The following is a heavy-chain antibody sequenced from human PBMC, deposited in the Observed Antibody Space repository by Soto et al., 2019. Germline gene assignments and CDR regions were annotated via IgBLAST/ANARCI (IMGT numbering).Heavy chain of an antibody. V-gene: IGHV4-59*01. CDR1: GGSISSYY. J-gene: IGHJ6*03. Sequence: PSETLSLTCTVSGGSISSYYLSWIRQPPGRGLEWIGYIYYSGSTNYNPSLKSRVTISVDTSKNQFSLKLSPVTAADTAVYYCARSHYDFWSGYLNYYMDVWGKGTTVTVSS. CDR3: ARSHYDFWSGYLNYYMDV. D-gene: IGHD3-3*01. CDR2: IYYSGST.